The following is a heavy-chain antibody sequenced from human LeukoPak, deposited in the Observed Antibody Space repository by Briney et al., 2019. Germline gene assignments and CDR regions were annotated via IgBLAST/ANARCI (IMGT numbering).Heavy chain of an antibody. V-gene: IGHV1-2*02. D-gene: IGHD2-2*02. CDR1: GYTFTGYY. Sequence: VASVKVSCKASGYTFTGYYMHWVRQAPGQGLEWMGWINPNSGGTNYAQKFQGRVTMTRDTSISTAYMELSRLRSDDTAVYYCARSYCSSTSCYIPLDYWGQGTLSPSPQ. CDR3: ARSYCSSTSCYIPLDY. J-gene: IGHJ4*02. CDR2: INPNSGGT.